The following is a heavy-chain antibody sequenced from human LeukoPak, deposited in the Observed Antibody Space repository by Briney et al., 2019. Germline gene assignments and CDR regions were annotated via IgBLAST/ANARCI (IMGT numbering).Heavy chain of an antibody. J-gene: IGHJ4*02. CDR3: ARARGGYFFDY. CDR2: INSDESST. V-gene: IGHV3-74*01. CDR1: GLTFNIYD. Sequence: GGSLRLSCAASGLTFNIYDMHWVRQVPGKGLVWVSRINSDESSTNYADSVKGRFTISRDNAKNTLYLQMNSLRAEDTAVYYCARARGGYFFDYWGQGTLVAVSS. D-gene: IGHD1-26*01.